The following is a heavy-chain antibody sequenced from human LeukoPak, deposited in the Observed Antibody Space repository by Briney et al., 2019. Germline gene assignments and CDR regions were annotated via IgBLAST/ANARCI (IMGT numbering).Heavy chain of an antibody. CDR1: GYSFTGYY. CDR2: INPNSGGT. CDR3: ARGILTDTAAAAIDY. V-gene: IGHV1-2*02. D-gene: IGHD6-13*01. Sequence: ASVTVSCKASGYSFTGYYMSWVRQAPGQGLEWMGWINPNSGGTNYAQKFQGRVTMTRDTSISTAYMELSRLRSDDTAIYYCARGILTDTAAAAIDYWGQGTLVTVSS. J-gene: IGHJ4*02.